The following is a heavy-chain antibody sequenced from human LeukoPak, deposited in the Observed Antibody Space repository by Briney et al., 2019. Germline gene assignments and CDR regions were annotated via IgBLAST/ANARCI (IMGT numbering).Heavy chain of an antibody. CDR1: GGSFSGYY. CDR2: INHSGST. V-gene: IGHV4-34*01. Sequence: SETLSLTCAVYGGSFSGYYWSWIRQPPGKGPEWIGEINHSGSTNYNPSLKSRVTISVDTSKNQFSLKLSSVTAADTAVYYCARDKGTYEYGYNWFDPWGQGTLVTVSS. J-gene: IGHJ5*02. CDR3: ARDKGTYEYGYNWFDP. D-gene: IGHD3-10*01.